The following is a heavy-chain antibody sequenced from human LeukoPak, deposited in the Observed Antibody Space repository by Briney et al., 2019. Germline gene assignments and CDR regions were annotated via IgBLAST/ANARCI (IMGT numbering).Heavy chain of an antibody. J-gene: IGHJ6*02. V-gene: IGHV1-18*01. Sequence: ASVKVSCKASGGTFSSYAISWVRQAPGQGSEWMGWISAYNGNTKYAQKVQGRVTMTADTSTSTAYMELRSLRSDDTAVYYCARVDIVVVAAIVYGMDVWGQGTTVTVSS. CDR2: ISAYNGNT. D-gene: IGHD2-2*01. CDR1: GGTFSSYA. CDR3: ARVDIVVVAAIVYGMDV.